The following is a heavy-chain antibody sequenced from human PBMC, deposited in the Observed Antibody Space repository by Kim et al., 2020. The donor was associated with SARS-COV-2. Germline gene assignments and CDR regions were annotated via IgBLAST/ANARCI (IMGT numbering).Heavy chain of an antibody. V-gene: IGHV6-1*01. D-gene: IGHD6-13*01. J-gene: IGHJ4*02. Sequence: SQTLSLTCAISGDSVSSNSAVCNWIRQSPSRGLEWLGRTYYRSKWSNDYAVSVKSRITINPDTSKNQFSLQLNSVTPEDTAVYYCAREGVAGAGRVFDYWGQRTLVSVSS. CDR1: GDSVSSNSAV. CDR3: AREGVAGAGRVFDY. CDR2: TYYRSKWSN.